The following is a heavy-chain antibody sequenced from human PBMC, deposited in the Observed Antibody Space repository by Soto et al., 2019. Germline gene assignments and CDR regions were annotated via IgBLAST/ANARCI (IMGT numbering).Heavy chain of an antibody. CDR2: IIPTFGTP. D-gene: IGHD1-26*01. CDR1: GGTFSSHG. Sequence: QVQLVQSGTVVQRRGSSVKVSCQASGGTFSSHGMAWVRQAPGQGLEWMGGIIPTFGTPTYAPKFQGRVTITADKSTHTAYMHLRSLRSEDTAVYYCAGERSAPSFDFWGQGTLITVSS. V-gene: IGHV1-69*06. CDR3: AGERSAPSFDF. J-gene: IGHJ4*02.